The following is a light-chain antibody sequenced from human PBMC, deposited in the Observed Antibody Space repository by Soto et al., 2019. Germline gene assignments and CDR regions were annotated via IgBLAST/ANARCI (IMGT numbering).Light chain of an antibody. CDR2: ADS. Sequence: QSVLTQPPSASGTPGQRITISCSGSDSNIGSRPVNWYQQLPGTAPKLLIQADSQRPSGVPDRFSGSRSGTSASLAIRGLQSEDEADYYCSAWDVSLSGRLFGGGTQLTVL. J-gene: IGLJ3*02. CDR1: DSNIGSRP. CDR3: SAWDVSLSGRL. V-gene: IGLV1-44*01.